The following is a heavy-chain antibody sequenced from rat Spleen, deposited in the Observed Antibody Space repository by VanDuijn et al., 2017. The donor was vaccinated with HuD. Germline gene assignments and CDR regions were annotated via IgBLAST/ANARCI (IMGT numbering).Heavy chain of an antibody. CDR2: IQSGGST. Sequence: QVQLKESGPGLVQPSQTLSLTCTVSGFSLTDYSVHWVRQPPGKGLEWMGRIQSGGSTDYNSALKSRLSISRDTTKSQVFLKMSSLQTEDTATYYCARGSSYPDYFDYWGQGVMVTVSS. J-gene: IGHJ2*01. CDR1: GFSLTDYS. CDR3: ARGSSYPDYFDY. D-gene: IGHD1-2*01. V-gene: IGHV2-19*01.